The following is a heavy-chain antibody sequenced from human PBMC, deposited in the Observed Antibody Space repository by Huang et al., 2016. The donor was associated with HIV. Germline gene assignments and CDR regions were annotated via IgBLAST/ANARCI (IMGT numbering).Heavy chain of an antibody. V-gene: IGHV1-18*01. CDR2: IGRDSRDT. J-gene: IGHJ3*01. D-gene: IGHD4-4*01. CDR3: ARDPYYSNRWKRNDASFL. CDR1: GYDFGSYG. Sequence: QVQLVQSGGEVMQPGASVRVSCKASGYDFGSYGMSWVRQAPGQGLGWLGWIGRDSRDTSSAQKFQGRVTMTTDTSTTTTYMERRSLRSDDTAMYYCARDPYYSNRWKRNDASFLWGQGTMITVSS.